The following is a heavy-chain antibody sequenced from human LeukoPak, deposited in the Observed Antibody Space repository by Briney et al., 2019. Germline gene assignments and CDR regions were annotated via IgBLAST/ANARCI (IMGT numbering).Heavy chain of an antibody. V-gene: IGHV3-7*01. D-gene: IGHD4-17*01. CDR3: ERDGDGHGDDYDY. CDR1: GFTFRSYW. J-gene: IGHJ4*02. Sequence: GGSLRLSCAASGFTFRSYWMGWVRQAPGKGLEWVANIKEGGSEEYYVDSVKGRFTISRDNAKNSMYLQMNSLRAADTAVYYCERDGDGHGDDYDYWGQGSLVTVSS. CDR2: IKEGGSEE.